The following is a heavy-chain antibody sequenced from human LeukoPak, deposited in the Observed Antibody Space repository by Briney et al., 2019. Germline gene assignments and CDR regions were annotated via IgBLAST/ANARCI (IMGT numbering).Heavy chain of an antibody. V-gene: IGHV1-46*01. CDR3: ARRRSSGKEGFDY. D-gene: IGHD6-19*01. J-gene: IGHJ4*02. CDR2: INPSGGST. Sequence: ASVKVSCKASGYTFTSYYMHRVRQAPGQGPEWMGIINPSGGSTSYAQKFQGRVTMTRDMSTSTVYMELSSLRSEDTAVYYCARRRSSGKEGFDYWGQGTLVTVSS. CDR1: GYTFTSYY.